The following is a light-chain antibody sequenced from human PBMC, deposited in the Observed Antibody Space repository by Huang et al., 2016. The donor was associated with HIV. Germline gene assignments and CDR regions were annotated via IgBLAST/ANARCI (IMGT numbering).Light chain of an antibody. J-gene: IGKJ4*01. CDR2: AAS. Sequence: DIQMTQSPSSLSASVRDRFTITCRASQDIRGNFAWFQHKPGKAPRSLIYAASSLQSEVPSKFSGTGYGTDFTLTISSLQPDDTATYYCQQTNTFPLTFGGGTKVEIK. V-gene: IGKV1-16*02. CDR1: QDIRGN. CDR3: QQTNTFPLT.